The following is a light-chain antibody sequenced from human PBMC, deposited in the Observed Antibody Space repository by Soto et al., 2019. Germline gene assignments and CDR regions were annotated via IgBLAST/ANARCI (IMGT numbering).Light chain of an antibody. CDR2: AAS. CDR1: QSISSY. Sequence: DIQMTQSPSSLSASVGDRVTITCRASQSISSYLNLYQQKPGKAPKLLIYAASSLQSGVPSRFSGSGSGTDFTLTISSLQPEDFAVYYCQQSYTTPLTFGGGTKVDIK. V-gene: IGKV1-39*01. CDR3: QQSYTTPLT. J-gene: IGKJ4*01.